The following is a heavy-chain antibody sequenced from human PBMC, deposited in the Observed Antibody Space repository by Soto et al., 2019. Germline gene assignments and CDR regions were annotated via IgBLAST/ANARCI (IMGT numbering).Heavy chain of an antibody. J-gene: IGHJ4*02. Sequence: QVQLVQSGAEVKKPGASVKVSCKASGYTFTSYGISWVRQAPGQGLEWMGWISAYNGNTNYAQKLQGTVTMTTDTTGRTAYMELRILRSVDTAVYCCARVRDGYYDSSGYYYGGHFVSWGQGTLVTVSS. CDR2: ISAYNGNT. CDR3: ARVRDGYYDSSGYYYGGHFVS. CDR1: GYTFTSYG. D-gene: IGHD3-22*01. V-gene: IGHV1-18*01.